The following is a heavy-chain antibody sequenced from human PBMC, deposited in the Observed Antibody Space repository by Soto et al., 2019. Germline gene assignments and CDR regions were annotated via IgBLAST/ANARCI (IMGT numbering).Heavy chain of an antibody. CDR1: GGTFSSYA. CDR3: ARADVDTALPYGMDV. CDR2: IIPIFGTA. J-gene: IGHJ6*02. V-gene: IGHV1-69*12. Sequence: QVQLVQSGAEVKKPGSSVKVSCKASGGTFSSYAISWVRQAPGQGLEWMGGIIPIFGTANYAQEFQGRATISADESTSTSSMELSSLRSEDTAVYYCARADVDTALPYGMDVWGQGTTVTVAS. D-gene: IGHD5-18*01.